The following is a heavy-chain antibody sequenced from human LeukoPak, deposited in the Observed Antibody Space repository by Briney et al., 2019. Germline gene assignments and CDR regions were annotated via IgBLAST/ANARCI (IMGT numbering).Heavy chain of an antibody. Sequence: SETPSLTCTVSGGSISSYYWSWIRQAPGKGLEWIGHIYYSGSTNYNPSLASRVTISVDTSKNQFSLKLSSVTATDTALYYCARGGTDFDYWGQGTLVTVSS. D-gene: IGHD2-15*01. J-gene: IGHJ4*02. CDR1: GGSISSYY. V-gene: IGHV4-59*08. CDR3: ARGGTDFDY. CDR2: IYYSGST.